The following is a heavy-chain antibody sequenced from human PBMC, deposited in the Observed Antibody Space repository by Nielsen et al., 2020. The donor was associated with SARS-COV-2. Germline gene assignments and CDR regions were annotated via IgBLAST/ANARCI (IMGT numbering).Heavy chain of an antibody. CDR2: IYYSGST. J-gene: IGHJ6*02. CDR3: ARRGRDYYYGMDV. Sequence: SETLSLTCAVYGGSFSGYYWGWIRQPPGKGLEWIGSIYYSGSTYYNPSLKSRVTISVDTSKNQFSLKLSSVTAADTAVYYCARRGRDYYYGMDVWGQGTTVTVSS. D-gene: IGHD6-25*01. CDR1: GGSFSGYY. V-gene: IGHV4-39*01.